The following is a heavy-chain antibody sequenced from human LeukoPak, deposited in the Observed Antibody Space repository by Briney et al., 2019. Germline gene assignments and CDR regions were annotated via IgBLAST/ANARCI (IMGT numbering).Heavy chain of an antibody. CDR1: GFTFSSYS. Sequence: GGSLRFSCAASGFTFSSYSMNWVRQAPGKGLEWVSSISSSSSYIYYADSVKGRFTISRDNAKNSLYLQMNSLRAEDTAVYYCARSRIPGAFDYWGQGTLVTVSS. CDR3: ARSRIPGAFDY. J-gene: IGHJ4*02. V-gene: IGHV3-21*01. CDR2: ISSSSSYI.